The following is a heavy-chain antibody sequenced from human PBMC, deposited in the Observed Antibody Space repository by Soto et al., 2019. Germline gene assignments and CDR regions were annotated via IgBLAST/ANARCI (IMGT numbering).Heavy chain of an antibody. CDR2: VSTYNGYT. J-gene: IGHJ4*02. Sequence: ASVKVSCKASGYTFISYGITWVRQAPGQGLEWMGWVSTYNGYTKYAQKFQGRVTMTTDTSTTTAFMEVRSLRSDDTAVYYCARDRQSDYWGQGALVTVSS. CDR3: ARDRQSDY. CDR1: GYTFISYG. V-gene: IGHV1-18*01.